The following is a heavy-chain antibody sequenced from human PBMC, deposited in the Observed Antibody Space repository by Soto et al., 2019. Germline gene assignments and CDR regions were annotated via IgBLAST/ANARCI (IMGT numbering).Heavy chain of an antibody. CDR2: LYDVNGS. CDR3: ATWHEREHAYDV. V-gene: IGHV3-53*01. Sequence: GGSLRLSCAAFGLTISGKKYVAWVRQAPGKGLEWVSALYDVNGSFYADSVKGRFTTSSDSSKTTVYLQINDLRPDDTAVYYCATWHEREHAYDVWGQGTTVTVSS. D-gene: IGHD1-1*01. CDR1: GLTISGKKY. J-gene: IGHJ3*01.